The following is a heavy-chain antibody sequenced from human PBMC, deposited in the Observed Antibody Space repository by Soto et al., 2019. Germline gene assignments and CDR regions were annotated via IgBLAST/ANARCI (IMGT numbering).Heavy chain of an antibody. J-gene: IGHJ6*02. CDR3: ARFGVLTVTTAYYYYYGMDV. CDR2: ISAYNGNT. V-gene: IGHV1-18*01. Sequence: ASVTVSCQTSGYTFTSYGISWVRQAPGQGLEWMGWISAYNGNTNYAQKLQGRVTMTTDTSTSTAYMELRSLRSDDTAVYYCARFGVLTVTTAYYYYYGMDVWGQGTTVTVSS. D-gene: IGHD4-17*01. CDR1: GYTFTSYG.